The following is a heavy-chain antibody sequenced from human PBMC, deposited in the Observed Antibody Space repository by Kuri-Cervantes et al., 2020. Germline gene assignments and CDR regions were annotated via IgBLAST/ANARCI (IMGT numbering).Heavy chain of an antibody. D-gene: IGHD6-13*01. V-gene: IGHV1-8*02. CDR2: MNPNSGNT. CDR3: ARQVSSWYWFDP. J-gene: IGHJ5*02. CDR1: GYTFTDYY. Sequence: ASVKVSCKASGYTFTDYYIHWVRQAPGQGLEWMGWMNPNSGNTGYAQKFQGRVTMTGNTSISTAYMELSGLRFEDTAVYYCARQVSSWYWFDPWGQGTLVTVSS.